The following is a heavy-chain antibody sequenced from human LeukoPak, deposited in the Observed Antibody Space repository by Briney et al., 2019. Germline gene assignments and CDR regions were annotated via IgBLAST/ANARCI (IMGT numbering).Heavy chain of an antibody. CDR3: ARFAYQPLSSGGAFGMDV. D-gene: IGHD3-16*01. Sequence: ASVKVSCKASGYTFTGYYMHWVRQAPGQGLEWMGWVNLNSGGTNYAQKFQGWVTMTRDTSISTAYMELSRLRSDDTAVYYCARFAYQPLSSGGAFGMDVWGQGTTVTVSS. V-gene: IGHV1-2*04. J-gene: IGHJ6*02. CDR2: VNLNSGGT. CDR1: GYTFTGYY.